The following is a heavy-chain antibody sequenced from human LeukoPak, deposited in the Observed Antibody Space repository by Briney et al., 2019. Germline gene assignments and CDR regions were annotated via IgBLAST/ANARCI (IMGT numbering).Heavy chain of an antibody. V-gene: IGHV3-53*01. J-gene: IGHJ5*02. CDR3: ARDPTGSYYKWLDP. CDR1: GFTASSNY. D-gene: IGHD1-26*01. Sequence: GGSLRLSCAVSGFTASSNYMSWVRQAPGQGLEWVSIIYSGGSTDYAASVKDRFTISRDNSKNTVYLQMNSLRAEDAAVYYCARDPTGSYYKWLDPWGQGTLVTVSS. CDR2: IYSGGST.